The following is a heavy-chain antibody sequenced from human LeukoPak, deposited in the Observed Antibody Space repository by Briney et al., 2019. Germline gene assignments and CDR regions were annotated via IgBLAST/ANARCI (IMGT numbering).Heavy chain of an antibody. CDR2: IYPGDSDT. D-gene: IGHD6-6*01. CDR3: ARGSYPGYSSSPAQAFDI. J-gene: IGHJ3*02. Sequence: HGESLKISCKGSGYSFTSYWIGWVRQMPGKGLEWMGIIYPGDSDTRYSPSFQGQVTISADKSISTAYLQWSSLKASDTAMYYCARGSYPGYSSSPAQAFDIWGQGTMVTVSS. V-gene: IGHV5-51*01. CDR1: GYSFTSYW.